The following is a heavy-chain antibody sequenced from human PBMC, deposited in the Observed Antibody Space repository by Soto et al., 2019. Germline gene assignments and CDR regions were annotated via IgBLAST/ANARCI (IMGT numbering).Heavy chain of an antibody. CDR3: ALRGRDRNWLDY. CDR1: GFTFSRFS. Sequence: HPGGSLRLSCAASGFTFSRFSMNWVRQAPGKGLEWVSYISSGSSAIYYADSVRGRFTISRDNAKNSLYLQMNSLRDEDTAVYYCALRGRDRNWLDYWGQGTLVTVSS. V-gene: IGHV3-48*02. D-gene: IGHD1-1*01. J-gene: IGHJ4*02. CDR2: ISSGSSAI.